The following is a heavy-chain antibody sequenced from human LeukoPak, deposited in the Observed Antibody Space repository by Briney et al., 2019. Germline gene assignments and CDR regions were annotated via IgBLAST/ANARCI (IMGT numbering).Heavy chain of an antibody. D-gene: IGHD4-17*01. Sequence: ASVKVSCKASGYTFTSYYMHWVRQAPGQGLEWMGIINPSGGSTSYAQKFQGRVTMTRDTSTSTVYMELSSLRSEDTAVYYCARVSIGDGNYGPWAYWGQGTLVTVSS. CDR1: GYTFTSYY. CDR3: ARVSIGDGNYGPWAY. J-gene: IGHJ4*02. V-gene: IGHV1-46*01. CDR2: INPSGGST.